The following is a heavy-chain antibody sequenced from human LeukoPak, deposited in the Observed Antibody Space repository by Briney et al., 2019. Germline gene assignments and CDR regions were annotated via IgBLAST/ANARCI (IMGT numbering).Heavy chain of an antibody. V-gene: IGHV1-8*01. CDR1: GYTFTSYD. J-gene: IGHJ6*03. CDR3: ARSCSSTSCYGGYYYYYMDV. D-gene: IGHD2-2*01. Sequence: GASVKVSCKASGYTFTSYDINWARQATGQGLEWMGWVNPNSGNTGYAQKFQGRVTMTRNTSISTAYMELSSLRSEDTAVYYCARSCSSTSCYGGYYYYYMDVWGKGTTVTVSS. CDR2: VNPNSGNT.